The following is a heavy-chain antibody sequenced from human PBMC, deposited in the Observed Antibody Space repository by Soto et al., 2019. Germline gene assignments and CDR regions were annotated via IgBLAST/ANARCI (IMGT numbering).Heavy chain of an antibody. Sequence: GGSLRLSCAASGFTFSSYAMSWVRQAPGKGLEWVSAISGSGGSTYYADSVKGRFTISRDNSKNTLYLQMNSLRAEDTAVYYCAKSLTYSSSWYLEEYYYGMDVWGQGTTVTVSS. CDR2: ISGSGGST. D-gene: IGHD6-13*01. V-gene: IGHV3-23*01. J-gene: IGHJ6*02. CDR1: GFTFSSYA. CDR3: AKSLTYSSSWYLEEYYYGMDV.